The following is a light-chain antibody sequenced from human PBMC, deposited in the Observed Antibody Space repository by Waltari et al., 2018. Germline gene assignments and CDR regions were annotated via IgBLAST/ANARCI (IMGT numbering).Light chain of an antibody. Sequence: QSALTQPASVSGSPGQSLTISCPGTSSDVGSYNLVSWYQQHPGKAPKLMIYEVSKRPSGVSNRFSGSKSGNTASLTISGLQAEDEADYYCCSYAGSSTWVFGGGTKLTV. V-gene: IGLV2-23*02. CDR3: CSYAGSSTWV. CDR2: EVS. CDR1: SSDVGSYNL. J-gene: IGLJ3*02.